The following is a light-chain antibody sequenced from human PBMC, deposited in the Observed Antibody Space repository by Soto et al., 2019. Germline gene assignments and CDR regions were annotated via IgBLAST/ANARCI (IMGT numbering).Light chain of an antibody. Sequence: SVLTQTASVSGSPGQSITISCTGTSSDVGAYNYVSWYQQRPGKSPKLMIYEVRNRPSGVSDRFSGSKSGYTASLTISGLLTEDEADYYCSSYTNNNALVFGGGTQLTVL. V-gene: IGLV2-14*01. J-gene: IGLJ3*02. CDR2: EVR. CDR1: SSDVGAYNY. CDR3: SSYTNNNALV.